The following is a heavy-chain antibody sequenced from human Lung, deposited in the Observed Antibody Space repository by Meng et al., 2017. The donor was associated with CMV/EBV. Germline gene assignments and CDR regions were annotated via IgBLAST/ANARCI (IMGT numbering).Heavy chain of an antibody. CDR3: ARGRGNQPLFDF. D-gene: IGHD2/OR15-2a*01. CDR2: LIPVLNKA. CDR1: GGSFSTYT. J-gene: IGHJ4*02. V-gene: IGHV1-69*10. Sequence: VRLVQSGAEVKKPGSSVKAACKTSGGSFSTYTFSWVRQAPGQGLEWMGGLIPVLNKAKSAPRFQDRVTFTADETTTTAYMELSSLTFEDTAVYFCARGRGNQPLFDFWGQGTLVTVSS.